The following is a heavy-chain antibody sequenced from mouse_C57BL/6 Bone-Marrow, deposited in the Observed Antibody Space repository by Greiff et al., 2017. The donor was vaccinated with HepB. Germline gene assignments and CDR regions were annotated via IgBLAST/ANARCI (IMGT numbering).Heavy chain of an antibody. CDR1: GYTFTNYW. Sequence: QVQLQQSGAELVRPGTSVKMSCKASGYTFTNYWIGWAKQRPGHGLEWIGDIYPGGGYTNYNEKFKGKATLTADKSSSTAYMQFSSLTSEDSAIYYCARRAIYYYGSSSYAMDYWGQGTSVTVSS. CDR3: ARRAIYYYGSSSYAMDY. CDR2: IYPGGGYT. V-gene: IGHV1-63*01. J-gene: IGHJ4*01. D-gene: IGHD1-1*01.